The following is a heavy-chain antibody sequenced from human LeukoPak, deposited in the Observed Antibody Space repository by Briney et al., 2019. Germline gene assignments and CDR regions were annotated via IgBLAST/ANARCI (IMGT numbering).Heavy chain of an antibody. J-gene: IGHJ3*02. CDR2: SIPIFGTS. Sequence: SSVHVSCKASGGTFLSYVISWLRQAPGQGLEWVGGSIPIFGTSNYAQKVQCRVTITADESTSTAYMELSSLRSEDTAVYYCARDTGSGSTVGDAFDIWGQGTMVTVSS. CDR1: GGTFLSYV. CDR3: ARDTGSGSTVGDAFDI. V-gene: IGHV1-69*13. D-gene: IGHD1-14*01.